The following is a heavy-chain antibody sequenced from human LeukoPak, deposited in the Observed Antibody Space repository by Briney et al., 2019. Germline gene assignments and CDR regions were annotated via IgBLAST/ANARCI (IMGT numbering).Heavy chain of an antibody. J-gene: IGHJ6*03. V-gene: IGHV4-4*09. CDR1: GVSIRSYY. Sequence: SETLSLTCTVSGVSIRSYYWNWVRQSPGRGLEWIGYMHHSGSSHYNPFLKSRVTISVDTSKNQFSLKLSSVTAADTAVYYCARGGTAMVNYYYMDVWGKGTTVTVSS. D-gene: IGHD5-18*01. CDR3: ARGGTAMVNYYYMDV. CDR2: MHHSGSS.